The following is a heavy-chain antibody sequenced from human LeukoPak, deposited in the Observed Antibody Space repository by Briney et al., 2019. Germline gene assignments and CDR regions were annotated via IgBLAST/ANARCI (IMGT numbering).Heavy chain of an antibody. Sequence: SETLSLTCTVSGGSISSSSYYWGWIRQPPGKGLEWIGNIYYSGSTYYNPSLKSRVTMSVDTSKNQFSLKLSSVTAADTAVYYCARDLIVPDAMTGSGSYSTDYWGQGTLATVSS. D-gene: IGHD3-10*01. J-gene: IGHJ4*02. V-gene: IGHV4-39*07. CDR2: IYYSGST. CDR1: GGSISSSSYY. CDR3: ARDLIVPDAMTGSGSYSTDY.